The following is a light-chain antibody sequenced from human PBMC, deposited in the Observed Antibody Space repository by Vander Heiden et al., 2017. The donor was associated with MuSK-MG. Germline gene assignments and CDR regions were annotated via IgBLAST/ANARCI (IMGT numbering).Light chain of an antibody. J-gene: IGKJ4*01. CDR2: GTT. CDR1: QSISNY. V-gene: IGKV1-39*01. CDR3: QQSSSTLLT. Sequence: DIQMTQSPSSLSASVGDRVTITCRTSQSISNYLNWYQQKPGKAPKLLIYGTTSLQSGVPSRFSGGGSGTDFTLTIRSLQPEDSATYYCQQSSSTLLTFGGGTKLEIK.